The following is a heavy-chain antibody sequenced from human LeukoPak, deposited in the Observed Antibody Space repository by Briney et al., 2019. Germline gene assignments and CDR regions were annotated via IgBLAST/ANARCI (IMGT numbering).Heavy chain of an antibody. V-gene: IGHV4-39*01. J-gene: IGHJ4*02. CDR2: IYYSGST. CDR1: GGSISSSSYY. D-gene: IGHD3-10*01. CDR3: ARRTGFGVTNFDY. Sequence: KTSETLSLTCTVSGGSISSSSYYWGWIRQPPGKGLEWIGSIYYSGSTYYNPSLKSRVTISVDTSKNQFSLKLSSVTAADTAVYYCARRTGFGVTNFDYWGQGTLATVSS.